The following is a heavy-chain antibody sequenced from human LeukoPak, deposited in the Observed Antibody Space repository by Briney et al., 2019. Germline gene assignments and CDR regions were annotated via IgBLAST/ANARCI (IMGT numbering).Heavy chain of an antibody. D-gene: IGHD1/OR15-1a*01. V-gene: IGHV4-59*01. CDR3: ASQLGGTTFH. CDR2: VYYTGIT. Sequence: PSETLSLTCTVSGGSISPYSWSWIRQPPGKGLEWIGYVYYTGITNYNPSLKSRVSISLDTSKNQFSLRLNSVTAAETAVYYCASQLGGTTFHWGQGTLITVSS. J-gene: IGHJ4*02. CDR1: GGSISPYS.